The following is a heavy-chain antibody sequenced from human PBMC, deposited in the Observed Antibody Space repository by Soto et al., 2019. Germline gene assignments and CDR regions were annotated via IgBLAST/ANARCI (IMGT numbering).Heavy chain of an antibody. D-gene: IGHD2-15*01. CDR1: GGSISSGGYY. Sequence: PSETLSLTCTVSGGSISSGGYYWSWIRQHPGKGLEWIGYIYYSGSTYYNPSLKSRVTISVDTSKNQFSLKLSSVTAADTAVYYCARLLSQGYCSGGSCRRGYYFDYWGQGTLVTVSS. J-gene: IGHJ4*02. V-gene: IGHV4-31*03. CDR3: ARLLSQGYCSGGSCRRGYYFDY. CDR2: IYYSGST.